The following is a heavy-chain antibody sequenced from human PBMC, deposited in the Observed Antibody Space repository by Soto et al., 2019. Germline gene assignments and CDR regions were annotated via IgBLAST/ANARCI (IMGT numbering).Heavy chain of an antibody. CDR1: GGTFSTST. V-gene: IGHV1-69*04. CDR3: VRAVAGSSILDS. Sequence: QVQLVQSGAEVKKPGSSVKISCQDSGGTFSTSTISWVRQAPGQGLEWMGRSIPLVDRAIYAHNFQGRVTMTADNSTNIVSMEMFSLRSDDTAVYYCVRAVAGSSILDSWGQGTLITVSS. J-gene: IGHJ4*02. D-gene: IGHD6-19*01. CDR2: SIPLVDRA.